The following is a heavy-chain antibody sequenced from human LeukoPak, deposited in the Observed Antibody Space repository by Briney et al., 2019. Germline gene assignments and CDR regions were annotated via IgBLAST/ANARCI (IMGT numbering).Heavy chain of an antibody. V-gene: IGHV4-34*01. CDR3: AGYSGSYSGYYYYYYYMDV. D-gene: IGHD1-26*01. CDR1: GGSFSGYY. J-gene: IGHJ6*03. Sequence: PSETLSLTCAVYGGSFSGYYWSWIRQPPGKGLEWIGSIYYSGSTYYNPSLKSRVTISVDTSKNQFSLKLSSVTAADTAVYYCAGYSGSYSGYYYYYYYMDVWGKGTTVTVSS. CDR2: IYYSGST.